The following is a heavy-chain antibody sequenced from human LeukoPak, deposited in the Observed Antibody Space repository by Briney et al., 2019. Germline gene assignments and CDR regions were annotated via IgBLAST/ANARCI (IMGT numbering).Heavy chain of an antibody. CDR3: ARDGRRFYYGSGDFDY. V-gene: IGHV7-4-1*02. Sequence: ASVKVSCKASGYTFTSYAMNWVRQAPGQGLEWMGWINTNTGNPTYAQGFTGRFVFSMDTSVSTAYLQISSLKAEDTAVYYCARDGRRFYYGSGDFDYWGQGTLVTVSS. CDR2: INTNTGNP. CDR1: GYTFTSYA. D-gene: IGHD3-10*01. J-gene: IGHJ4*02.